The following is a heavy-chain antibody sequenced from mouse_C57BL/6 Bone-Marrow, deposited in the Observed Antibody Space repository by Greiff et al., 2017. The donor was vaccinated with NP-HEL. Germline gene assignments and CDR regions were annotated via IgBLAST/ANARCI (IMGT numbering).Heavy chain of an antibody. CDR1: GYTFTSYW. CDR2: IDPSASYT. CDR3: ARADDDYGSSYDWYFDV. Sequence: QVQLQQPGAELVMPGASVKLSCKASGYTFTSYWMHWVKQRPGQGLEWIGEIDPSASYTNYTQKFKGKTTLTVDQSSSTGYMQLSSLTSEDAEVYYCARADDDYGSSYDWYFDVWGTGTTVTVSS. V-gene: IGHV1-69*01. J-gene: IGHJ1*03. D-gene: IGHD1-1*01.